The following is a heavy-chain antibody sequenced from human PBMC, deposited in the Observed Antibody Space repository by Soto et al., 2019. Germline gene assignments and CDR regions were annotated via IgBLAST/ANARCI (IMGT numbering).Heavy chain of an antibody. CDR1: GGTFSSYA. CDR2: IIPIFGTA. D-gene: IGHD3-22*01. V-gene: IGHV1-69*13. Sequence: SVKVSCKASGGTFSSYAISWVRQAPGQGLEWMGGIIPIFGTANYAQKFQGRVTITADESTSTAYMELSSLRSEDTAVYYCARFFVYYYDSSGYYFAYWGQGTLVPVSS. J-gene: IGHJ4*02. CDR3: ARFFVYYYDSSGYYFAY.